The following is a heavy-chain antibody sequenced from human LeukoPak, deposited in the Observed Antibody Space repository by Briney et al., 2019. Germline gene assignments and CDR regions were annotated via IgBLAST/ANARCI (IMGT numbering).Heavy chain of an antibody. CDR2: IYHSGST. CDR1: GGSISSGGYS. V-gene: IGHV4-30-2*01. J-gene: IGHJ4*02. Sequence: SETLSLTCAVSGGSISSGGYSWSWIRQPPGKGLEWIGYIYHSGSTYYNPSLKSRVTISVDRSKNQFSLKLSSVTAADTAVYYCARGAPGSGSYYNTAFDYWGQGTLVTVSS. CDR3: ARGAPGSGSYYNTAFDY. D-gene: IGHD3-10*01.